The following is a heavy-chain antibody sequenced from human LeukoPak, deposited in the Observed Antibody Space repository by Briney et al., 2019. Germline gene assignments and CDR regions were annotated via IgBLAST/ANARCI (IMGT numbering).Heavy chain of an antibody. CDR2: VYYSGST. CDR1: GGSITSAGYY. CDR3: ARHHGDYLAYWFDP. V-gene: IGHV4-39*01. D-gene: IGHD4-17*01. Sequence: SETLSLTCTVSGGSITSAGYYWGWIRQSPEKGLEWIASVYYSGSTYYNPSLKSRVTMSVDTSEKQFSLKLSSVTAADTAIYYCARHHGDYLAYWFDPWGQGTLVTVSS. J-gene: IGHJ5*02.